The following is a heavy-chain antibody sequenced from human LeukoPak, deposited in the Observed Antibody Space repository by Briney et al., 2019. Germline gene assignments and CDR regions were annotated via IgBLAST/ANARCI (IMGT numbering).Heavy chain of an antibody. CDR3: ARVGGLWFGEPWGYYYYMDV. CDR1: GYTFTGYY. J-gene: IGHJ6*03. CDR2: INTNTGNP. D-gene: IGHD3-10*01. Sequence: ASVKVSCKASGYTFTGYYMHWVRQAPGQGLEWMGWINTNTGNPTYAQGFTGRFVFSLDTSVSTAYLQISSLKAEDTAVYYCARVGGLWFGEPWGYYYYMDVWGKGITITVSS. V-gene: IGHV7-4-1*02.